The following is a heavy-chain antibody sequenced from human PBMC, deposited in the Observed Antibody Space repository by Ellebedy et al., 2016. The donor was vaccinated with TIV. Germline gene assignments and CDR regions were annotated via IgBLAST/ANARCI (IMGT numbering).Heavy chain of an antibody. V-gene: IGHV1-2*02. CDR2: INPNSGGT. Sequence: ASVKVSCKASGGTFSSYAISWVRQAPGQGLEWMGWINPNSGGTNYAQKFQGRVTMTRDTSISTAYMELSRLRSDDTAVYYCARDKRDDILTGSLFDPWGQGTLVTVSS. J-gene: IGHJ5*02. CDR1: GGTFSSYA. CDR3: ARDKRDDILTGSLFDP. D-gene: IGHD3-9*01.